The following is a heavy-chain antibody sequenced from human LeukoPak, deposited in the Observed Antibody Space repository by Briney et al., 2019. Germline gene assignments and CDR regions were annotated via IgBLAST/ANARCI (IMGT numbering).Heavy chain of an antibody. CDR1: GFTFSSYS. V-gene: IGHV3-48*01. Sequence: GGSLRLSCAASGFTFSSYSMNWVRQAPGKGLEWVSYISSSSSTIYYADSVKGRFTISRDNAKSSLYLEMNSLRAEDTAVYYCARDPPRTIVNYYFDYWGQGTLVTVSS. CDR3: ARDPPRTIVNYYFDY. J-gene: IGHJ4*02. CDR2: ISSSSSTI. D-gene: IGHD1-14*01.